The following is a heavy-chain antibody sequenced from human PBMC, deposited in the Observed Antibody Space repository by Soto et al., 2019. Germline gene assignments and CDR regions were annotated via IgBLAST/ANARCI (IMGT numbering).Heavy chain of an antibody. V-gene: IGHV5-51*01. CDR3: ARHGFKYSSSWPFGLDV. CDR1: GYNFSRFW. J-gene: IGHJ6*02. CDR2: IYPDDSDI. D-gene: IGHD6-13*01. Sequence: GESLKISCKGSGYNFSRFWIGWVRQMPGKGLEWMGIIYPDDSDIRYNPSFEGQVTTSADRSISAAYLQWSSLKASDIAIYYCARHGFKYSSSWPFGLDVWGQGTTVTVSS.